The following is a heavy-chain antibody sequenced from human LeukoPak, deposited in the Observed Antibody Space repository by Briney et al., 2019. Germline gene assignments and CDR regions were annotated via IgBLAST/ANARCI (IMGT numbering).Heavy chain of an antibody. CDR3: ARGVTARGFYYYMDV. V-gene: IGHV3-48*03. CDR2: ISSSGSTI. D-gene: IGHD2-21*02. J-gene: IGHJ6*03. Sequence: GSLRLSCAASGFTFSSYEMNWVRQAPGKGLEWVSYISSSGSTIYYADSVKGRFTISRDNAKNSLYLQMNSLRAEDTAVYYCARGVTARGFYYYMDVWGKGTTVTISS. CDR1: GFTFSSYE.